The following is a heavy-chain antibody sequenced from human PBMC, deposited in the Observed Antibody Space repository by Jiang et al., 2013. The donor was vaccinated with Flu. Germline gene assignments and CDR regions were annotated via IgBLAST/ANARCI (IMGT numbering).Heavy chain of an antibody. CDR3: ARANTMVRGVIIPATGSGFDY. Sequence: KVSCKASGYTFTSYYMHWVRQAPGQGLEWMGIINPSGGSTSYAQKFQGRVTMTRDTSTSTVYMELSSLRSEDTAVYYCARANTMVRGVIIPATGSGFDYWGQGTLVTVSS. CDR1: GYTFTSYY. V-gene: IGHV1-46*01. D-gene: IGHD3-10*01. CDR2: INPSGGST. J-gene: IGHJ4*02.